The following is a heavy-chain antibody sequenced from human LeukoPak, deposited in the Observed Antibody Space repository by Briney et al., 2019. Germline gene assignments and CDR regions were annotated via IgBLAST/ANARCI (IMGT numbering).Heavy chain of an antibody. V-gene: IGHV3-23*01. CDR2: ISGSGGGT. CDR1: GFTFSSYA. CDR3: ARDAFRRAGMDV. J-gene: IGHJ6*04. D-gene: IGHD3-10*01. Sequence: GGSLRLSCAASGFTFSSYAMSWVRQAPGKGLEWVSAISGSGGGTYYADSVKGRFTISRDNSKNTLYLQMNSLRAEDTAMYYCARDAFRRAGMDVWAKGTTVTVSS.